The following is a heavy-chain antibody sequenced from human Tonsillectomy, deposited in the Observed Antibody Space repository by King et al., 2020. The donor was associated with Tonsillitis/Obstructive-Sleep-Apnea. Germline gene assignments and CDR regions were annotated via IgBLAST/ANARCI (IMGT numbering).Heavy chain of an antibody. CDR3: ARDGGSYEDY. CDR2: IWYDGSNK. CDR1: GFTFSSYG. D-gene: IGHD1-26*01. Sequence: VQLVESGGGVVQPGRSLRLSCAASGFTFSSYGMHWVRQAPGKGLEWVAVIWYDGSNKYYADSVKVRFTISRDNSKNTLYLQMNSLRAEDTAVYYCARDGGSYEDYWGQGTLVTVSS. J-gene: IGHJ4*02. V-gene: IGHV3-33*01.